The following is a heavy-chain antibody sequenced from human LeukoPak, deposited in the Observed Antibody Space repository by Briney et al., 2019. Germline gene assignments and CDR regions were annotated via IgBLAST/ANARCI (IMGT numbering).Heavy chain of an antibody. CDR3: ARDGDCSGYDCPPPLGY. CDR2: IKQDGRDK. Sequence: GGSLRLSCVGSASTISSYWMSWVRQVPGKGLEWVANIKQDGRDKYYAEAVRGRFTISRDNAQRSVFLQMNSLRVDDTAIYYCARDGDCSGYDCPPPLGYWGQGTLVTVSA. CDR1: ASTISSYW. J-gene: IGHJ4*02. D-gene: IGHD2-15*01. V-gene: IGHV3-7*01.